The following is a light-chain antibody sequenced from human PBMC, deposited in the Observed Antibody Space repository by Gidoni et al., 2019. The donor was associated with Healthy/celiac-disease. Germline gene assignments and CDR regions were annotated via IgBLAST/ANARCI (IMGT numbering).Light chain of an antibody. V-gene: IGKV1-33*01. CDR1: QDISNY. CDR3: QQYGNLPRGLT. Sequence: DIQLTQSPSSLSASVGDRVTITCQASQDISNYLNWYQQKPGKAPKLLIYDASNLETGVPSRFSGSGSGTDFTFTISSLQPEDIATYYCQQYGNLPRGLTFGGGTKVEIK. CDR2: DAS. J-gene: IGKJ4*01.